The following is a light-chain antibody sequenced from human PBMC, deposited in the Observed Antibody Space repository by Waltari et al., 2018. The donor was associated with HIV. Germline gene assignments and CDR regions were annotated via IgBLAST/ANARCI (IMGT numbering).Light chain of an antibody. V-gene: IGLV2-14*03. CDR1: SSDIGGSTS. CDR2: DVT. Sequence: QFALTQPASVSGSPGPSIIISCTGTSSDIGGSTSVPWYQHHPGKAPKLIIYDVTERPTVISNRFSGSKSGNTASLTISGLQTEDEADFYCSSYITGSPFVFGGGTKVTVL. CDR3: SSYITGSPFV. J-gene: IGLJ2*01.